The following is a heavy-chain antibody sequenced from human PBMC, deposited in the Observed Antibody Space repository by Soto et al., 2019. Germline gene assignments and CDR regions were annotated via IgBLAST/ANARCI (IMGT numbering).Heavy chain of an antibody. J-gene: IGHJ5*02. Sequence: LRLSCAASGFTFSSYGMHWVRQAPGKGLEWVAVISYDGSNKYYADSVKGRFTISRDNSKNTLYLQMNSLRAEDTAVYYCAKDPMVRGVISTGVSWFDPWGQGTLVTVSS. CDR3: AKDPMVRGVISTGVSWFDP. V-gene: IGHV3-30*18. CDR2: ISYDGSNK. CDR1: GFTFSSYG. D-gene: IGHD3-10*01.